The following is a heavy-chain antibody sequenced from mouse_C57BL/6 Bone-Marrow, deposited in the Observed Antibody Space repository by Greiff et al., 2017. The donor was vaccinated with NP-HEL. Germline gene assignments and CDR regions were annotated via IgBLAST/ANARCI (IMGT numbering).Heavy chain of an antibody. CDR1: GYTFTSYW. CDR2: IDPSASYT. D-gene: IGHD1-1*01. V-gene: IGHV1-69*01. Sequence: VQLQQPGAELVMPGASVKLSCKASGYTFTSYWMHWVKQRPGQGLEWIGEIDPSASYTNYNQKFKGKSTLTVDKSSSTAYMQLSSLTSEDSAVYYCARSGTYGSIDYWGQGTTLTVSS. J-gene: IGHJ2*01. CDR3: ARSGTYGSIDY.